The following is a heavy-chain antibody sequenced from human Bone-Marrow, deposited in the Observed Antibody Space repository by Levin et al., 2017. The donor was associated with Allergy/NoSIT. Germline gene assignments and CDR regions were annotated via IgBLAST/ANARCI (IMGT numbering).Heavy chain of an antibody. D-gene: IGHD6-13*01. CDR3: ARDKEAPTAALDY. J-gene: IGHJ4*02. V-gene: IGHV1-46*01. Sequence: ASVKVSCKASGYTFTSYYMHWVRQAPGQGLEWMGIINTSGGSTRSAQKFQGRVTMTRDTSTSTVYMELSSLRSEDTAVYYCARDKEAPTAALDYWGQGTLVTVSS. CDR1: GYTFTSYY. CDR2: INTSGGST.